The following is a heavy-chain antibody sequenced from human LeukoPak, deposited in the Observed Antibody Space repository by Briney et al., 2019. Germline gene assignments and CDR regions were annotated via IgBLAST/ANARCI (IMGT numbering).Heavy chain of an antibody. J-gene: IGHJ4*02. Sequence: SETLSLTCTVSGASFTNYYWSWLRQSPGKGLEWIGYISFSGSTYYNPSLKSRVTISVDTSKNQFSLKLSSVTAADTAVYYCARDGAGAAAPTPLLDYWGQGTLVTVSS. CDR3: ARDGAGAAAPTPLLDY. V-gene: IGHV4-4*08. D-gene: IGHD6-13*01. CDR2: ISFSGST. CDR1: GASFTNYY.